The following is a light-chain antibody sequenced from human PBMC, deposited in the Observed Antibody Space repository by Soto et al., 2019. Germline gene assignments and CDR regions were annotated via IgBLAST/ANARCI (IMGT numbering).Light chain of an antibody. J-gene: IGLJ2*01. V-gene: IGLV3-21*02. CDR2: DDS. CDR3: QVWDTTNPVI. CDR1: NIGSIG. Sequence: SYELTQAPSVSVAPGQTATVTCGGSNIGSIGVHWYQQRPGQAPVLVVHDDSDRPSGIPERFSGSNSGNTATLTINRVEAGDEADYYCQVWDTTNPVIFGGGTKLTVL.